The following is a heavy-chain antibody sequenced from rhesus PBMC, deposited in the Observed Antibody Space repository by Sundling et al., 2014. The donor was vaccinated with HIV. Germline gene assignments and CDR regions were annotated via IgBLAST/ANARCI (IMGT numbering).Heavy chain of an antibody. CDR3: ARLGNSGWYDFDY. D-gene: IGHD6-31*01. J-gene: IGHJ4*01. V-gene: IGHV3-78*01. CDR2: ISWTDDSTGFADS. Sequence: EVQLVESGGGVVQPGGSLRLSCAASGFTFDDYSMHWVRQAPGKGLEWVSGISWTDDSTGFADSGYADSVKGRFTISRDNAKKSLYLQMNRLRAEDTALYYCARLGNSGWYDFDYWGQGVLVTVSS. CDR1: GFTFDDYS.